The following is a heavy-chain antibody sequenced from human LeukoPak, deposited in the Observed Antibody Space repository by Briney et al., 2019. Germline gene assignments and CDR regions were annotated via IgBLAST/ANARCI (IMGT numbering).Heavy chain of an antibody. J-gene: IGHJ2*01. V-gene: IGHV3-9*03. CDR2: ISWNSDSI. D-gene: IGHD2-8*01. CDR1: GFTFYDYD. Sequence: GGSLRLSCAASGFTFYDYDMHWVRHAPGKGVEGVSGISWNSDSIVSGDSVKGRFTISRENAKNFLYMKMNSVRVEDMALYYCAKDDRAYYTNSLGYFDLWGRGTRLTVPS. CDR3: AKDDRAYYTNSLGYFDL.